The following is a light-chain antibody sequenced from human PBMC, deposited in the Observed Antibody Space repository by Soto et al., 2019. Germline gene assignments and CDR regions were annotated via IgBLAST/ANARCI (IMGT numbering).Light chain of an antibody. J-gene: IGKJ1*01. Sequence: DIQMTQSPSAMSASVGDRVTITCRASQGIGNSLAWFQQKPGKVPERLIYASSTLQSGVPSRFSGSGSGTEFTLTISSLQPVDFASYYCLQHKTYPWTFGQGTKVDFK. V-gene: IGKV1-17*03. CDR2: ASS. CDR1: QGIGNS. CDR3: LQHKTYPWT.